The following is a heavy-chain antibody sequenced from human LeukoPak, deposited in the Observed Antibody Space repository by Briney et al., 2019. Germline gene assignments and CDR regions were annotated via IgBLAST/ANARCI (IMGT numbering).Heavy chain of an antibody. D-gene: IGHD6-19*01. CDR2: ISWNSGSI. CDR3: AKDIRAVAGASSAFDI. CDR1: GFTFDDYA. V-gene: IGHV3-9*03. Sequence: GRSLRLSCAASGFTFDDYAMHWVRPAPGKGLEWVSGISWNSGSIGYADSVKGRFTISRDNAKNSLYLQMNSLRAEDMALYYCAKDIRAVAGASSAFDIWGQGTMVTVSS. J-gene: IGHJ3*02.